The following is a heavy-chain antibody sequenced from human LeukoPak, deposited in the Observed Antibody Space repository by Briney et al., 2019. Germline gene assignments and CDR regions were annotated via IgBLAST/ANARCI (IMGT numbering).Heavy chain of an antibody. V-gene: IGHV3-30*02. CDR1: GFSFSDYD. J-gene: IGHJ5*02. CDR2: IRYDGTNT. Sequence: GGSLRLSCAASGFSFSDYDMHWVRQAPGKGLEWVTFIRYDGTNTYADSVKGRFTISRDNAKNSLYLQMNSLRAEDTAVYYCARDQGYYDILTGINWFDPWGQGTLVTVSS. CDR3: ARDQGYYDILTGINWFDP. D-gene: IGHD3-9*01.